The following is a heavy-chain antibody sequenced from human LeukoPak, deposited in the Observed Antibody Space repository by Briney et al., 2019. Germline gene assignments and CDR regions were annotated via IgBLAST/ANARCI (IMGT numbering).Heavy chain of an antibody. CDR2: ISGSGGST. V-gene: IGHV3-23*01. CDR3: AKERGLEVNWFDP. CDR1: GFTFSSYA. D-gene: IGHD3-10*01. Sequence: GESLRLSCAASGFTFSSYAMNWVRQSPGKGLEWVSAISGSGGSTYYADSVKGRFTISRDNSKNTLYLQMNSLRAEDTAVYYCAKERGLEVNWFDPWGQGTLVTVSS. J-gene: IGHJ5*02.